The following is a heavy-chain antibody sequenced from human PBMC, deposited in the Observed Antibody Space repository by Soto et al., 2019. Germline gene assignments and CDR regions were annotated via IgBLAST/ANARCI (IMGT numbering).Heavy chain of an antibody. Sequence: SETLSLTCAVYCGSFSGYYWSWIRQPPGKGLEWIGEINHSGSTNYNPSLKSRVTISVDTSKNQFSLKLSSVTAADTAVYYCARGSSSKRWSRWFDPWGQGTLVTVSS. CDR3: ARGSSSKRWSRWFDP. CDR1: CGSFSGYY. CDR2: INHSGST. J-gene: IGHJ5*02. D-gene: IGHD3-3*01. V-gene: IGHV4-34*01.